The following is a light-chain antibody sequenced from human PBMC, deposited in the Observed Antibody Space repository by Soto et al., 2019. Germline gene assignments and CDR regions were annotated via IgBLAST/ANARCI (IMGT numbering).Light chain of an antibody. Sequence: QSVLTQPPSVSGAPGQRVTISCTGSSSNIGAGYDVHWYQQLPGTAPKLLIYGNSNRPSGVPDRFSGSKSGTSASLAITGLQAEDEADYYCQSYASSQAYVFGTGTKLTVL. CDR1: SSNIGAGYD. V-gene: IGLV1-40*01. CDR3: QSYASSQAYV. CDR2: GNS. J-gene: IGLJ1*01.